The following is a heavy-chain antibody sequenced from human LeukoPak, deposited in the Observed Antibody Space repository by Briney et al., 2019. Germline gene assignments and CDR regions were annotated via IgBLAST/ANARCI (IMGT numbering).Heavy chain of an antibody. V-gene: IGHV2-70*04. D-gene: IGHD2-21*02. CDR2: IDWDDDK. CDR3: ARTPYCGGDCYVDY. J-gene: IGHJ4*02. Sequence: SGPALVKPTQTLTLTCTFSGFSLSTSGMRVSWIRQPPGKALEWLARIDWDDDKFYSTSLKTRLTISKDTSKNQVVLTMTNMDPVDTATYYCARTPYCGGDCYVDYWGQGALVTVSS. CDR1: GFSLSTSGMR.